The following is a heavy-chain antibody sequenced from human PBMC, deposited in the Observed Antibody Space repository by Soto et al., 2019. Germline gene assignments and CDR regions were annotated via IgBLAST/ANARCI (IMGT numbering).Heavy chain of an antibody. V-gene: IGHV3-23*01. Sequence: EVKVLESGGGLVQPGGSMRLSCAASGFTFSNYAMSWVRQARGKGLEWVSTISGGGGNTYYADSVKGRFTISRDNSKNTLYLQMNSLRAEDTAIFYCAKDKCSGGSCSWYYFDYWGQGTLVSVYS. J-gene: IGHJ4*02. D-gene: IGHD2-15*01. CDR2: ISGGGGNT. CDR3: AKDKCSGGSCSWYYFDY. CDR1: GFTFSNYA.